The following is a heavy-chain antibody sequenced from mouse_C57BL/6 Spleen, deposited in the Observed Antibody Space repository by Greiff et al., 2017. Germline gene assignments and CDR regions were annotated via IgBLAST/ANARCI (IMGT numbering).Heavy chain of an antibody. Sequence: VQLQQPGAELVKPGASVKLSCKASGYTFTSYWMHWVKQRPGRGLEWIGRIDPDSGGTKYNEKFKTKATLTVDKPSRIVYMQLSSQTSEDSAVYYCARALSAMDYWGQGTSVTVSS. V-gene: IGHV1-72*01. J-gene: IGHJ4*01. CDR2: IDPDSGGT. CDR1: GYTFTSYW. CDR3: ARALSAMDY.